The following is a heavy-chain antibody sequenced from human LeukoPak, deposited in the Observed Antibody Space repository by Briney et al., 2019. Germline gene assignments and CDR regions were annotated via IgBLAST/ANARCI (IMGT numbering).Heavy chain of an antibody. CDR3: AKLSAYYDFWSGLLDY. D-gene: IGHD3-3*01. V-gene: IGHV3-23*01. J-gene: IGHJ4*02. CDR1: GFTFSSYA. CDR2: ISGSGGST. Sequence: GGSLRLSCAASGFTFSSYAMGWVRQAPGKGLEWVSAISGSGGSTYYADSVKGRFTISRDNSKNTLYLQMNSLRAEDTAVYYCAKLSAYYDFWSGLLDYWGQGTLVTVSS.